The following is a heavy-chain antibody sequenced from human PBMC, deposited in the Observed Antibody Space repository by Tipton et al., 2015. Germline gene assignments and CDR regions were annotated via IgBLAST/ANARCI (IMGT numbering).Heavy chain of an antibody. Sequence: GLVKPSETLSLTCTVSGGSISSYYWSWIRQPPGKGLEWIGYIDFRGSTEYNPSVKSRVSISVDRSKNQFSLRLNSVTAADTAVYFCARDAWAGDSRGFYYIYWGQGTLVRVSS. V-gene: IGHV4-59*01. D-gene: IGHD3-22*01. CDR2: IDFRGST. CDR3: ARDAWAGDSRGFYYIY. CDR1: GGSISSYY. J-gene: IGHJ4*02.